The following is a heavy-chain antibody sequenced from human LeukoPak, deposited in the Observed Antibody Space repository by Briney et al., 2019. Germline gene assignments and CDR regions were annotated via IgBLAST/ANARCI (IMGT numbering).Heavy chain of an antibody. J-gene: IGHJ3*02. D-gene: IGHD5-24*01. CDR2: ISCSSSSI. CDR1: GFTFSHYH. V-gene: IGHV3-11*01. Sequence: GGSLRLSCAASGFTFSHYHIRWIRQAPGKGLEWVSYISCSSSSIYYADSVKGRFTISRDKAKNSVYLQMNSLRAEDTAVYYCERGRRTRWRQFYGAFDIWGQGTMVTVAS. CDR3: ERGRRTRWRQFYGAFDI.